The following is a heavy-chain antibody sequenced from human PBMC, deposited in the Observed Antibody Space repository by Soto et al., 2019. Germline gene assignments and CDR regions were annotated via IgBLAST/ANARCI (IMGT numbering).Heavy chain of an antibody. CDR1: GYTFTSYG. CDR3: ARDRLPVVVITRWFDP. Sequence: ASVKVSCKASGYTFTSYGISWVRQAPGQGLEWMGWISAYNGNTNYAQKLQGRVTMTTDTSTSTAYMELRSLRSDDTAVYYCARDRLPVVVITRWFDPWGQGTLVTVSS. CDR2: ISAYNGNT. V-gene: IGHV1-18*01. J-gene: IGHJ5*02. D-gene: IGHD3-22*01.